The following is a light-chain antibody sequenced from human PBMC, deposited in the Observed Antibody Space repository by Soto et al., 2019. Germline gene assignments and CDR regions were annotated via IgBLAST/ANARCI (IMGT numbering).Light chain of an antibody. J-gene: IGLJ1*01. CDR2: AVT. V-gene: IGLV2-8*01. Sequence: QSALTQPPSASGSPGQSVTISCTGTSSDVGGYNFVSWYQQHPGRAPKLIISAVTNRPSGVPDRFSGSKSGNTASLTVSGLQAYDEADYYCSSYAGSSDIVFGTGTKLTVL. CDR3: SSYAGSSDIV. CDR1: SSDVGGYNF.